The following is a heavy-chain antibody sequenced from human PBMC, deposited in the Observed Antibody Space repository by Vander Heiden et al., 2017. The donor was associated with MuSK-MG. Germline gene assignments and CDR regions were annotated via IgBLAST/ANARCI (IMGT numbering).Heavy chain of an antibody. CDR3: ARDTVSGATSMDV. CDR1: GGSISSGDYY. V-gene: IGHV4-31*03. Sequence: QVQLQESGPGLVKPSQTLSLTCTVPGGSISSGDYYWSWIRQHPGKGLEWIGYIYYSGSTYYNPSLKSRVTISVDTSKNQFSLKLRSVTAADTAVYYCARDTVSGATSMDVWGKGTTVTVSS. J-gene: IGHJ6*03. D-gene: IGHD1-26*01. CDR2: IYYSGST.